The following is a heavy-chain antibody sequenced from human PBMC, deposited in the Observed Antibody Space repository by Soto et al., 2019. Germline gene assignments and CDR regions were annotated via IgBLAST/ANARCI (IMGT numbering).Heavy chain of an antibody. CDR1: GFTFSSYG. CDR3: AKDRGRDGSGSYEPADYYYYGMDV. J-gene: IGHJ6*02. Sequence: QVQLVESGGGVVQPGRSLRLSCAASGFTFSSYGMHWVRQAPGKGLEWVAVISYDGSNKYYADSVKGRFTISRDNSKNTLYLQINSLRAEDTAVYYCAKDRGRDGSGSYEPADYYYYGMDVWGQGTTVTVSS. CDR2: ISYDGSNK. V-gene: IGHV3-30*18. D-gene: IGHD3-10*01.